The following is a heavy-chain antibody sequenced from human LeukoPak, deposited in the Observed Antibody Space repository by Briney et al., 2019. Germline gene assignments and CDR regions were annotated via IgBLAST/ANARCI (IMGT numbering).Heavy chain of an antibody. J-gene: IGHJ4*02. D-gene: IGHD1-1*01. CDR3: VAGLERPYY. CDR2: INSDGSST. Sequence: GGSLRLSCAASGFTFSTYWMHRVRRAPGKGLVWVSRINSDGSSTSYADSVKGRFTISRDNAKNTLYLQMNSLRAEDTAVYYCVAGLERPYYWGQGTLVTVSS. V-gene: IGHV3-74*01. CDR1: GFTFSTYW.